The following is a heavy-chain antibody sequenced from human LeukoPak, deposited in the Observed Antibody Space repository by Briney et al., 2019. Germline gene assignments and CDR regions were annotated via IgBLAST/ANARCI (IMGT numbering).Heavy chain of an antibody. CDR2: IYYSGST. Sequence: GSLRLSCAASGFTFSSYEMHWVRQPPGKGLEWIGSIYYSGSTYYNPSLKSRVTISVDTSKNQFSLRLTSVTAADTAVYYCASLRVPGDFDYWGQGTLVTVSS. J-gene: IGHJ4*02. CDR1: GFTFSSYE. CDR3: ASLRVPGDFDY. D-gene: IGHD3-16*01. V-gene: IGHV4-39*07.